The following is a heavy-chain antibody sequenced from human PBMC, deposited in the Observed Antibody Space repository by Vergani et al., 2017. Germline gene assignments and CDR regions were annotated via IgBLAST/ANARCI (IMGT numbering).Heavy chain of an antibody. CDR1: GFTFDDYA. Sequence: EVQLVESGGGLVQPGRSLRLSCAASGFTFDDYAMHWVRQAPGKGLEWVSGISWNSGSIGYADSVKGRFTISRDNAKNSLYLQMNSLRAEDTALYYCAKDGFDKVWESYRHFYYYYMDVWGKGTTVTVSS. D-gene: IGHD3-16*02. CDR2: ISWNSGSI. V-gene: IGHV3-9*01. J-gene: IGHJ6*03. CDR3: AKDGFDKVWESYRHFYYYYMDV.